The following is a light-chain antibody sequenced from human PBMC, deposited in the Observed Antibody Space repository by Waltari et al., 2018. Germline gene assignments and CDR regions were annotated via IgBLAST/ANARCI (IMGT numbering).Light chain of an antibody. Sequence: HSPLTQPRSVSASPGQSVPIPCTRTSSAVGGHKYLSWYHQHPGQAPKLTIYDVSKRTSGVPDRFSVSNSGNTASLTISGLQAEDEADYYCCSYAGSYTYVFGTVTKVTVL. CDR2: DVS. J-gene: IGLJ1*01. V-gene: IGLV2-11*01. CDR3: CSYAGSYTYV. CDR1: SSAVGGHKY.